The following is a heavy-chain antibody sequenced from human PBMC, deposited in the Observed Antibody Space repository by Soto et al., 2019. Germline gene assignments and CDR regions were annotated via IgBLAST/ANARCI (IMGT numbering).Heavy chain of an antibody. J-gene: IGHJ4*02. CDR1: GFTFSSYA. V-gene: IGHV3-30-3*01. CDR3: ARERSIITVYYFDY. Sequence: QVQLVESGGGVVQPGRSLRLSCAASGFTFSSYAMHWVRQAPGKGLEWVAVISYDGSNKYYADSVKGRFTISRDNSKNTLSLQMNSLRAEDTAVYYCARERSIITVYYFDYWGQGTLVTVSS. D-gene: IGHD3-10*01. CDR2: ISYDGSNK.